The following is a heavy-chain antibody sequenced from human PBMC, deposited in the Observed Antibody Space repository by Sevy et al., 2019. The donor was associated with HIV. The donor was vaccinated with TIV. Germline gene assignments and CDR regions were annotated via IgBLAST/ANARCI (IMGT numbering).Heavy chain of an antibody. Sequence: GGSLRLSCAVSGFRFGAYWMTWVRQAPGQGLEWVAIINQDGSERNYMDSVRGRLTISRDNAKNSLYLQINSLRVEDTAVYYCARGGGGYHGDYPFDYWGQGTLVTVSS. J-gene: IGHJ4*02. D-gene: IGHD4-17*01. V-gene: IGHV3-7*01. CDR2: INQDGSER. CDR1: GFRFGAYW. CDR3: ARGGGGYHGDYPFDY.